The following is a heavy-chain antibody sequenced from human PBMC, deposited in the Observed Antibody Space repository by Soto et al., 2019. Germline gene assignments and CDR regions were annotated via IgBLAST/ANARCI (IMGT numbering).Heavy chain of an antibody. CDR2: ISAGNGNT. J-gene: IGHJ4*02. Sequence: QVQLVQSGAEVKKPGASVKVSCKASGYTFTSYAMHWVRQAPGQRLEWMGWISAGNGNTKYSQKFQGRDTITRDTSASTAYMELSSLRSEDTAVYYCARIGACSVGSCYPYFVYWGQGTLVTVSS. CDR1: GYTFTSYA. D-gene: IGHD2-15*01. CDR3: ARIGACSVGSCYPYFVY. V-gene: IGHV1-3*01.